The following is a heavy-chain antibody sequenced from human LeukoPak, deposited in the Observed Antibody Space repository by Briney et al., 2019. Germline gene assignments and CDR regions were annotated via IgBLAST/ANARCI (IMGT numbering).Heavy chain of an antibody. D-gene: IGHD2-2*01. CDR1: GYSSTTYW. CDR2: IYPGDSDT. CDR3: ARHQCSSTACPFDY. J-gene: IGHJ4*02. Sequence: GESLKISCKASGYSSTTYWIGWVRQMPGKGLEWLGIIYPGDSDTRYSPSFQGQVTISADKSISTAYLQWSSLKASDTAMYYCARHQCSSTACPFDYWGRGTLVTVSS. V-gene: IGHV5-51*01.